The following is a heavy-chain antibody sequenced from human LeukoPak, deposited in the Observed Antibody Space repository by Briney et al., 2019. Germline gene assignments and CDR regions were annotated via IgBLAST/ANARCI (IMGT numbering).Heavy chain of an antibody. CDR2: INHSGST. Sequence: SETMSLTCAVYGGSFSGYYWSWIRQPPGKGLEWIGEINHSGSTNYNPSLKSRVTISVDTCKNQFSLKLSSVTAADTAVYYCAKIVVVPAANWFDPWGQGTLVTVSS. J-gene: IGHJ5*02. V-gene: IGHV4-34*01. CDR1: GGSFSGYY. D-gene: IGHD2-2*01. CDR3: AKIVVVPAANWFDP.